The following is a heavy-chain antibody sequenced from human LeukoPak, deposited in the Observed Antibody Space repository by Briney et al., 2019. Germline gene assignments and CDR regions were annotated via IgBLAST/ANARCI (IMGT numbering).Heavy chain of an antibody. CDR2: IIPIFGTA. J-gene: IGHJ4*02. Sequence: SVKVSCKASGGTFSSYAISWVRQAPGQGLEWMGGIIPIFGTANYAQKFQGRVTITADESTSTAYMELSSLRSEDTAVYYCARGRYIHPDSWDYWGQGTLVTVPS. V-gene: IGHV1-69*13. CDR1: GGTFSSYA. CDR3: ARGRYIHPDSWDY. D-gene: IGHD5-24*01.